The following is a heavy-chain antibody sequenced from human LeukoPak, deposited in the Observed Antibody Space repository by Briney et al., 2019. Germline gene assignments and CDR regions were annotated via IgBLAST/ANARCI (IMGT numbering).Heavy chain of an antibody. CDR1: GFIFSSYA. CDR2: IWYDGSDK. D-gene: IGHD2-15*01. Sequence: PGRSLRLSCAAPGFIFSSYAMHWVRQAPSKGLEWVALIWYDGSDKYHADSVKGRFTISRDNSKNTLYLQMNSLRVEDTAVYYCAKGLHMDVWGKGTTVTVSS. J-gene: IGHJ6*03. CDR3: AKGLHMDV. V-gene: IGHV3-33*06.